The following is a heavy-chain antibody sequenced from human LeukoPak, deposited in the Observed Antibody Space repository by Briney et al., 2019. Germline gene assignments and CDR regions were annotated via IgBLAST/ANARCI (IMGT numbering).Heavy chain of an antibody. Sequence: SETLSLTCTVSGGSISSYYWSWIRQPPGKGLEWIGYIYYSGSTNYNPSLKSRVTISVDTSKNQFSLKLSSVTAADTAVYYCARGTRGTERFLVWVRGVTYYYYMDVWGKGTTVTVSS. CDR1: GGSISSYY. CDR2: IYYSGST. V-gene: IGHV4-59*01. J-gene: IGHJ6*03. CDR3: ARGTRGTERFLVWVRGVTYYYYMDV. D-gene: IGHD3-10*01.